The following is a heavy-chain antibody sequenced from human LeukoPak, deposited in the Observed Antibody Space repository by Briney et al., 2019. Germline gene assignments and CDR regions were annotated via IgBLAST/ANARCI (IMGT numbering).Heavy chain of an antibody. CDR1: GGSFSGYY. D-gene: IGHD3-9*01. CDR3: ARHDGLRYSRYYYYYMDV. Sequence: DPSETLSLTCAVYGGSFSGYYWSWIRQPPGKGLEWMGETNHSGSTNYNPSLKSGATISVDTSKNQSSLKLSSVTAADTAVYYCARHDGLRYSRYYYYYMDVWGKGITVTVSS. J-gene: IGHJ6*03. V-gene: IGHV4-34*01. CDR2: TNHSGST.